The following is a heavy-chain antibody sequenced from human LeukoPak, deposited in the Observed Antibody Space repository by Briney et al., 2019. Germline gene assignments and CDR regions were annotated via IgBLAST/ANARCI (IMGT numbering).Heavy chain of an antibody. V-gene: IGHV4-39*01. Sequence: SETLSLTCTVSGGSISTSSYYWGWIRQPPGKGLEWIGSIYYSGSTYYNPSLKSRVTISVDTSKNQFSLRLSSVTAADTAVYYCARQDYDSTGHYSLNYFDYWGQGTLVTVSS. D-gene: IGHD3-22*01. CDR1: GGSISTSSYY. CDR2: IYYSGST. CDR3: ARQDYDSTGHYSLNYFDY. J-gene: IGHJ4*02.